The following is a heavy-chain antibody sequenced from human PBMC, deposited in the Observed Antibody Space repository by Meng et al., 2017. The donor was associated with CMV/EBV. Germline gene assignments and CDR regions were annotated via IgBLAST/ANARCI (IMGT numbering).Heavy chain of an antibody. CDR1: GFTFSDYY. D-gene: IGHD5-12*01. V-gene: IGHV3-11*01. CDR2: ISNSGRTI. Sequence: GGSLRLSCAASGFTFSDYYMSWIRQAPGKGLEWVSYISNSGRTIYYADSVKGRFTISRGNAKTSLYLQMNSLRVEDTAVYYCARDLSGYDYKVDYWGQGTLVTVSS. CDR3: ARDLSGYDYKVDY. J-gene: IGHJ4*02.